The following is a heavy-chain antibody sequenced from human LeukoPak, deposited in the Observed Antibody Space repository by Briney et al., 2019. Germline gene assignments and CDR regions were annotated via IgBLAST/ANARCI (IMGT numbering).Heavy chain of an antibody. V-gene: IGHV4-38-2*02. CDR2: IYHSGST. Sequence: SETLSLTCTVSGYSISSGYYWGWLRQPPGKGLEWIGSIYHSGSTYYNPSLKSRVTISVDTSKNQFSLKLSSVTAADTAVYYCARGGYIVVVPAENYWGQGTLVTVSS. J-gene: IGHJ4*02. D-gene: IGHD2-2*01. CDR3: ARGGYIVVVPAENY. CDR1: GYSISSGYY.